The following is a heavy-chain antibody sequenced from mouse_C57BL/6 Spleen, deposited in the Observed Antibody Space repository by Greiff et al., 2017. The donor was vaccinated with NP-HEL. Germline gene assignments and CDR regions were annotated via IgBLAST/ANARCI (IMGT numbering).Heavy chain of an antibody. Sequence: EVQLQQSGPELVKPGASVKMSCKASGYTFTDYNMHWVKQSHGKSLEWIGYINPNNGGTSYNQKFKGKATLTVNKSSSTAYMELRSLTSEDSAVYYCARWGHDYGSSFYWYFDVWGTGTTVTVSS. J-gene: IGHJ1*03. CDR2: INPNNGGT. CDR3: ARWGHDYGSSFYWYFDV. D-gene: IGHD1-1*01. CDR1: GYTFTDYN. V-gene: IGHV1-22*01.